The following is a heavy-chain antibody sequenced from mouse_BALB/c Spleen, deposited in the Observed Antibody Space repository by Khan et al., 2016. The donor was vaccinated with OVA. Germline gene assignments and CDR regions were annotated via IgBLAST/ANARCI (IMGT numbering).Heavy chain of an antibody. Sequence: EVKLVESGGDLVKPGGSLKLSCAASGFTFSSYSMSWVRQTPDKRLEWVATISRGGDYTYYPDSLKGRSTITRDNSWNTLYLQMSSLTSEDTAMLYCASRVCGAFAYWGQGTLVTVSA. CDR3: ASRVCGAFAY. CDR1: GFTFSSYS. V-gene: IGHV5-6*02. CDR2: ISRGGDYT. J-gene: IGHJ3*01. D-gene: IGHD2-10*02.